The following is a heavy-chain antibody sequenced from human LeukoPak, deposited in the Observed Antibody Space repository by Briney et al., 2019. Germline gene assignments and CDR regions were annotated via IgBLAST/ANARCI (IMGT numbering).Heavy chain of an antibody. CDR3: AKSGIEAAGSLVYFDY. V-gene: IGHV3-53*05. D-gene: IGHD6-13*01. Sequence: PGGSLRLSCVVPGFIVSSNYMTWVRQAPGKGLDWVSVIYSDVGRYYTDSVKGRFTISRDNSKNTLYLQMNSLRAEDTAVYYCAKSGIEAAGSLVYFDYWGQGTLVTASS. CDR2: IYSDVGR. CDR1: GFIVSSNY. J-gene: IGHJ4*02.